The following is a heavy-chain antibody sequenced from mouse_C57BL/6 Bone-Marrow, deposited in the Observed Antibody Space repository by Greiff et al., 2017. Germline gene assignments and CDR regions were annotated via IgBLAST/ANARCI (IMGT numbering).Heavy chain of an antibody. Sequence: EVQLVESGGGLVQPGGSMKLSCVASGFTFSNYWMNWVRQSPERGLEWVAQIRLKSDNYATHYAESVKGRFTISRDDSKSSVYLQMNNLRAEDTGIYYCTDYYDYGALYYAMDYWGQGTSVTVSS. CDR3: TDYYDYGALYYAMDY. CDR2: IRLKSDNYAT. V-gene: IGHV6-3*01. D-gene: IGHD2-4*01. J-gene: IGHJ4*01. CDR1: GFTFSNYW.